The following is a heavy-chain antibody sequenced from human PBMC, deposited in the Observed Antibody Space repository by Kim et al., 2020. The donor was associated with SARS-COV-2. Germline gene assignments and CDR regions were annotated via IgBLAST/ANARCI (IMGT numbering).Heavy chain of an antibody. J-gene: IGHJ6*02. CDR2: MSGGSGST. CDR1: GFSFSIYD. D-gene: IGHD6-19*01. Sequence: GGSLRLSCVASGFSFSIYDMTWVRQAPGKGLEWVSAMSGGSGSTFYADSVKGRFTISRDNSKNTVYLQMNSLRAEDTALYYCAKLTSGWFEDVWGQGTTVTVSS. CDR3: AKLTSGWFEDV. V-gene: IGHV3-23*01.